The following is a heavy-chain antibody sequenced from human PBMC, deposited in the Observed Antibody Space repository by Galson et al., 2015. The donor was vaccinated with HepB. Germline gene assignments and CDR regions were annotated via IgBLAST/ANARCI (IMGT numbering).Heavy chain of an antibody. D-gene: IGHD3-22*01. CDR3: AKEYDSSSPYSAMDV. Sequence: SLRLSCAASGFTFSTYAMNWVRQAPGKGLQWVSVITGTADFTSYADSVRGRFTISRDKSNNTLYLQMNSLRAEDTAVYYCAKEYDSSSPYSAMDVWGQGTTVTVSS. J-gene: IGHJ6*02. CDR2: ITGTADFT. V-gene: IGHV3-23*01. CDR1: GFTFSTYA.